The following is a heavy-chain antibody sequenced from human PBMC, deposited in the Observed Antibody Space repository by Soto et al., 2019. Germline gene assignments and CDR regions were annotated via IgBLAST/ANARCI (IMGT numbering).Heavy chain of an antibody. Sequence: QVQLVESGGGVVQPGRSLRLSCAASGFTFSSYAMHWVRQAPGKGLEGVAVISYDGSNKYYADSVKGRFTISRDNSKNTLYLQMTSLRAEDTAVYYCARDRGGVDDLSHYGMDVWGQGTTVTVSS. CDR3: ARDRGGVDDLSHYGMDV. CDR2: ISYDGSNK. J-gene: IGHJ6*02. CDR1: GFTFSSYA. V-gene: IGHV3-30-3*01. D-gene: IGHD5-12*01.